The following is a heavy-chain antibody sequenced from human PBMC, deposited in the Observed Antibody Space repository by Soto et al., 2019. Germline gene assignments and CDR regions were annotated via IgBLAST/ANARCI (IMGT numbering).Heavy chain of an antibody. CDR1: GGSITSSSY. J-gene: IGHJ6*02. V-gene: IGHV4-39*01. D-gene: IGHD6-13*01. Sequence: QLQLQESGPGLVKPSETLSLSCTVSGGSITSSSYWGWIRQPPGKGLEWIGSIYSTGNTYYNPSLKGRVTISADTSKTQFSLTLSSVTAADTAVYYCRSSSRYSTDVWGQGTTVYVSS. CDR3: RSSSRYSTDV. CDR2: IYSTGNT.